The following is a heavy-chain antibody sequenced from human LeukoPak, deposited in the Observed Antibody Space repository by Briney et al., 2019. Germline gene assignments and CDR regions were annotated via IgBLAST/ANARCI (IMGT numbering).Heavy chain of an antibody. CDR1: GFTFSSYA. D-gene: IGHD1-26*01. J-gene: IGHJ2*01. CDR2: ISGSGGST. CDR3: AKDSGSYPTGYFDL. Sequence: GGPLRLSCAASGFTFSSYAMSWVRQAPGTGLEWVSAISGSGGSTYYADSVKGRFTISRDNSKNTLYLQMNSLRAEDTAVYYCAKDSGSYPTGYFDLWGRGTLVTVSS. V-gene: IGHV3-23*01.